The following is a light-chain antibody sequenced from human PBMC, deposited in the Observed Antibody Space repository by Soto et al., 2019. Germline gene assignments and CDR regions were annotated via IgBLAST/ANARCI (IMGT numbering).Light chain of an antibody. CDR3: QQYYSIPWT. J-gene: IGKJ1*01. CDR2: WAT. Sequence: DIVMTQSPDSLAVSLGERATINCKSSQSVLYSSNNQNYLAWYQQKPGQSPKLLLHWATTRESGVPDRFSGSGSGTDFTLTISSLQAEDVAVYYCQQYYSIPWTFGQGTKVEIK. CDR1: QSVLYSSNNQNY. V-gene: IGKV4-1*01.